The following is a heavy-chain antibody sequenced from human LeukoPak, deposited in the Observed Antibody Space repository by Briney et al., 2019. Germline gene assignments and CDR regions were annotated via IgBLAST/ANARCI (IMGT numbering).Heavy chain of an antibody. D-gene: IGHD1-26*01. CDR2: IIPTLGIA. V-gene: IGHV1-69*04. CDR1: GGTFSSYA. Sequence: SVKVSCKASGGTFSSYAISWVRQAPGQGLEWMGRIIPTLGIANYAQKFQGRVTITADKSTSTAYMELSSLRSEDTAVYYCVRVYLIVGATPLDYWGQGTLVTVSS. CDR3: VRVYLIVGATPLDY. J-gene: IGHJ4*02.